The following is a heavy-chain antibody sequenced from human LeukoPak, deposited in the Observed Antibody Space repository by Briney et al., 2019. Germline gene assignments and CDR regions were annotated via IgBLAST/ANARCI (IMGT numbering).Heavy chain of an antibody. D-gene: IGHD3-16*02. CDR2: ISAYNGNT. J-gene: IGHJ4*02. V-gene: IGHV1-18*01. CDR3: AREDNGYDYVWGSYRIFDY. Sequence: ASVKVSCKASGYTFTSYGISWVRQAPGQGLEWMGWISAYNGNTNYAQKLQGRVTMTTDTSTSTAYMELRSLGSDDTAVYYCAREDNGYDYVWGSYRIFDYWGQGTLVTVSS. CDR1: GYTFTSYG.